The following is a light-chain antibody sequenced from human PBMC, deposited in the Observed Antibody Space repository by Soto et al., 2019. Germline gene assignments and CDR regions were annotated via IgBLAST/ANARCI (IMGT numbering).Light chain of an antibody. CDR3: HVGIT. V-gene: IGKV3-20*01. CDR1: QSVSSNY. J-gene: IGKJ3*01. CDR2: GAS. Sequence: EIVFTHSPGTLSLSPGERATLSCRASQSVSSNYLAWYQQKPGQAPRLLIYGASSRATGIPDRFSGSGSGTDFTLTISRLEPEDFAVYHCHVGITFGPGTKVDIK.